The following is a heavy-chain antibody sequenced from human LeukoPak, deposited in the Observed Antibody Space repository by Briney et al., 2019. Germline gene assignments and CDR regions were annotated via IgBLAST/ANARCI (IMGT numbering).Heavy chain of an antibody. J-gene: IGHJ4*02. Sequence: PGGSLRLSCAASGFTFSSYGMHWVRQAPGRGLEWVADISFHGTAKYYEDSVKGRFTISRDNSKNTVFLQMNSLRPEDTAVYYCAKEREDLVVVAAAMRGYIWGQGTLVTVSS. D-gene: IGHD2-2*01. CDR2: ISFHGTAK. V-gene: IGHV3-30*18. CDR1: GFTFSSYG. CDR3: AKEREDLVVVAAAMRGYI.